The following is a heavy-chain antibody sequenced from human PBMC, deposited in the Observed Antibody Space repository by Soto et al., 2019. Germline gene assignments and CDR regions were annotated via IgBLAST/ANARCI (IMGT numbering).Heavy chain of an antibody. CDR2: IYANGNS. Sequence: PSETLSLTCTVSGGSISSYYWSWIRQPAGKGLEWIGRIYANGNSDYNPSLKSRVTVSIDTSKNQFSLKVTSVTAADTAVYYCARGAGPPWFDPWGQITLVTFSS. CDR3: ARGAGPPWFDP. CDR1: GGSISSYY. V-gene: IGHV4-4*07. J-gene: IGHJ5*02.